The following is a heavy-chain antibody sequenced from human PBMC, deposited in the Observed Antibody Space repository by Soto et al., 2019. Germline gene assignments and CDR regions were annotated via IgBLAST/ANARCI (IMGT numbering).Heavy chain of an antibody. D-gene: IGHD3-16*01. V-gene: IGHV3-30*04. CDR2: ISYDGSDK. Sequence: VESGGGVVQPGRSLRLSCTDSGLTLTGHSMHWVRQAPGKGLEWLAGISYDGSDKYYDDSVRGRFTISRDNSRNTVDLQMDSLRLEDTALYYCARWGTTRGLDVWGQGTLVSVS. CDR1: GLTLTGHS. J-gene: IGHJ1*01. CDR3: ARWGTTRGLDV.